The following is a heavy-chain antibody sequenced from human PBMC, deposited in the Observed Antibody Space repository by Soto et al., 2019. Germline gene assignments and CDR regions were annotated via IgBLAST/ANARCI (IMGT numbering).Heavy chain of an antibody. V-gene: IGHV5-10-1*01. D-gene: IGHD2-2*01. CDR3: TRRASSSFYHFDF. Sequence: VESLRISCQASGYSFTVYWITWVRQMPGKGLEWMATIDPSDSDVDYSPSFRGHVTFSVDRSITTVYLQWNSLKASDSAMYFCTRRASSSFYHFDFWGQGAMFTVSS. CDR2: IDPSDSDV. CDR1: GYSFTVYW. J-gene: IGHJ4*02.